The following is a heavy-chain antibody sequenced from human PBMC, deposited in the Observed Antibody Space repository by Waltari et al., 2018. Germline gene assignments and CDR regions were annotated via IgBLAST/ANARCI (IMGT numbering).Heavy chain of an antibody. CDR3: VRDQYFDFWSGYPPGWFDP. Sequence: EGQLVESGGGLVQPGGSLRLSCAASGFTFSDYWMHWVRQAPGKGLEWVSRIKTDGSGPNYADSVKGRFTISRDNGKNTLFLQMNSLRAEDTAVYYCVRDQYFDFWSGYPPGWFDPWGQGTLVTVSS. CDR2: IKTDGSGP. D-gene: IGHD3-3*01. J-gene: IGHJ5*02. CDR1: GFTFSDYW. V-gene: IGHV3-74*01.